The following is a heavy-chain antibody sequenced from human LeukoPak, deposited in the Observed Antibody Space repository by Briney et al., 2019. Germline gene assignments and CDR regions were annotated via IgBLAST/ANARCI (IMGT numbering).Heavy chain of an antibody. CDR2: MNPNSGNT. J-gene: IGHJ4*02. D-gene: IGHD6-19*01. CDR3: ARGGRGWIRPHRFDY. Sequence: ASVTVSCTASGYTFTSYDINWVRQATGQGLEWMGWMNPNSGNTGYAQKFQGRVTMTRNTSISTAYMELSSLRSEDTAVYYCARGGRGWIRPHRFDYWGQGTLVTVSS. V-gene: IGHV1-8*01. CDR1: GYTFTSYD.